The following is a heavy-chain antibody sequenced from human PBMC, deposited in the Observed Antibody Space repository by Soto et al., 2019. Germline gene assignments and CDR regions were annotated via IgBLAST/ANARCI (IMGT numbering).Heavy chain of an antibody. V-gene: IGHV4-31*03. CDR3: AREGGIVGATAADY. CDR1: GGSISSGGYY. Sequence: QVQLQESGPGLVKPSQTLSLTCTVSGGSISSGGYYWSWISQNPGKGLEWIGYIYYSGSTYYNPSLKCRVTISVDTSKSQFSLNLSSVTAADTAVYYCAREGGIVGATAADYWGQGTLVTVSS. J-gene: IGHJ4*02. CDR2: IYYSGST. D-gene: IGHD1-26*01.